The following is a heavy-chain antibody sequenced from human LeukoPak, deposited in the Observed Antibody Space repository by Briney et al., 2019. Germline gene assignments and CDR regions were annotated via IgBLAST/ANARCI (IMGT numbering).Heavy chain of an antibody. CDR3: ARDPGVAARSDAFDI. J-gene: IGHJ3*02. CDR1: GGSISSSNW. Sequence: SGTLSLTCAVSGGSISSSNWWSWVRQPPGKGLEWIGEIYHSGSTYYNPSLKNRVTISVDTSKNQFSLKQSSVTAADTAVYYCARDPGVAARSDAFDIWGQGTMVTVSS. CDR2: IYHSGST. V-gene: IGHV4-4*02. D-gene: IGHD6-13*01.